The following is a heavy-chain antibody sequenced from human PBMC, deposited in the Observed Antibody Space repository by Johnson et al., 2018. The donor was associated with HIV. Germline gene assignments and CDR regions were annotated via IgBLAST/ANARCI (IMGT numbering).Heavy chain of an antibody. V-gene: IGHV3-30-3*01. D-gene: IGHD4-17*01. Sequence: QVQLVESGGGLIQPGGSLRLSCVASGFTVSSYAMHWVRQAPGKGREWVHVISYDGSNKYYADSVNGRFTISRDNSKNTLFLQMDSLRADDTAVYYCARSPETGDRLWRAFDIWGQGTMVTVSS. CDR1: GFTVSSYA. CDR2: ISYDGSNK. CDR3: ARSPETGDRLWRAFDI. J-gene: IGHJ3*02.